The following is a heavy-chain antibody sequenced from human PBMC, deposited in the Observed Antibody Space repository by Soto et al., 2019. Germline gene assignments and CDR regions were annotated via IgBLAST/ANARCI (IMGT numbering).Heavy chain of an antibody. CDR3: ARHYFYSMNWFDP. D-gene: IGHD6-13*01. V-gene: IGHV4-39*01. CDR2: IDYSGST. J-gene: IGHJ5*02. Sequence: PSETLSLTCTVSGGSISSSDYHWGWIRQPPGKGPEWIGSIDYSGSTYYNPSLKSRVTISVDTSKNQFSLKLTSVTAAATAVYYCARHYFYSMNWFDPWGQGTLVTVSS. CDR1: GGSISSSDYH.